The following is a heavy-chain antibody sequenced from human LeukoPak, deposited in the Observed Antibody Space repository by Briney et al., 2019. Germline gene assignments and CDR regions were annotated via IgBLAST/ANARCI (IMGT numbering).Heavy chain of an antibody. D-gene: IGHD3-3*01. CDR3: ARDVGPITIFGVVHTWFDP. J-gene: IGHJ5*02. V-gene: IGHV4-4*07. CDR1: GGSISSYY. Sequence: SETLSLTCTVSGGSISSYYWSWIRQPAGKGLEWIGRIYTSGSTNYNPSLKSRVTMSVDTSKNQFSLKLSSVTAADTAVYYCARDVGPITIFGVVHTWFDPWGQGTLVTVSS. CDR2: IYTSGST.